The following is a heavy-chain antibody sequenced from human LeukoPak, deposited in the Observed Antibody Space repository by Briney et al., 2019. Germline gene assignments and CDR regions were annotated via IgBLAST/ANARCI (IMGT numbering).Heavy chain of an antibody. CDR1: GYTLTELS. V-gene: IGHV1-24*01. CDR3: ATSIVGATIAYFQH. CDR2: FDPEDGET. J-gene: IGHJ1*01. Sequence: ASVKVSCKVSGYTLTELSMHWVRQAPGKGLEWMGGFDPEDGETIYAQKFQGRVTMTEDTSTDTTYMELSSLRSEDTAVHYCATSIVGATIAYFQHWGQGTLVTVSS. D-gene: IGHD1-26*01.